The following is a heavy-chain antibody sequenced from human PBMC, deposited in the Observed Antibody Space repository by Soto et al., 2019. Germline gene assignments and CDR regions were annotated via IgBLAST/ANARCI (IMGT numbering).Heavy chain of an antibody. Sequence: QVQLQESGPGLVKPSQTLSLTCTVSGGSISSGDYYWSWLRQPPGKGLEWIGYIYYSGSTYYNPSLTSRVTIAVFTSNNQSSLKLSSVTAADTAVYYCARDATIAARLDSWGQGTLVTVSS. J-gene: IGHJ4*02. V-gene: IGHV4-30-4*01. CDR2: IYYSGST. CDR3: ARDATIAARLDS. CDR1: GGSISSGDYY. D-gene: IGHD6-6*01.